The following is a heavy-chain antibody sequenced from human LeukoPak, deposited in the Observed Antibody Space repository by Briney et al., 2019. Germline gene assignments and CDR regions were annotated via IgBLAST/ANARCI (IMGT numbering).Heavy chain of an antibody. CDR3: ARSGFGDPNWFDP. Sequence: ASVKVSCKASGYTFTYRYLHWVRQAPGQGLEWMGWISAYNGNTNYAQKLQGRVTMTTDTSTSTAYMELRSLRSDDTAVYYCARSGFGDPNWFDPWGQGTLVTVSS. CDR1: GYTFTYRY. V-gene: IGHV1-18*04. CDR2: ISAYNGNT. D-gene: IGHD3-10*01. J-gene: IGHJ5*02.